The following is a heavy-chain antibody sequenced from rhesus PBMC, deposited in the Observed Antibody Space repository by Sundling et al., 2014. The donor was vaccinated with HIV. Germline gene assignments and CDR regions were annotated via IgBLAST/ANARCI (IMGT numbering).Heavy chain of an antibody. J-gene: IGHJ4*01. CDR3: AIGGTYYSDSGRLDS. D-gene: IGHD3-28*01. CDR1: GGSISGGYG. CDR2: MHGSSGSP. V-gene: IGHV4-127*01. Sequence: QVELQESGPGLVKPSETLSLTCAVSGGSISGGYGWGWIRQPPGKGLEWIGNMHGSSGSPYYNPSLKSRVTISKDTSKNQFSLKLSSVTAADTAVYYCAIGGTYYSDSGRLDSWGQGVLVTVSS.